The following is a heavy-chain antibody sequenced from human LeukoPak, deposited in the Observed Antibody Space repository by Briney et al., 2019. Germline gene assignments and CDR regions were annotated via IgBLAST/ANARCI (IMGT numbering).Heavy chain of an antibody. CDR2: MYYSGNS. CDR1: GASIRSHY. J-gene: IGHJ4*02. V-gene: IGHV4-59*11. CDR3: ARVGATNFDY. Sequence: SETLSLTCTVSGASIRSHYWSWIRQPPGKGLEWIGYMYYSGNSNYNPALKSRVTISVDTSKNQFSLKMISVTAADTAVYYCARVGATNFDYWGQGTLVTVSS. D-gene: IGHD1-26*01.